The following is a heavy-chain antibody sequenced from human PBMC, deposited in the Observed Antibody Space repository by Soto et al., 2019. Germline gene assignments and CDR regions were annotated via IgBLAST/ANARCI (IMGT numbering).Heavy chain of an antibody. J-gene: IGHJ6*02. CDR1: GYTFTSYY. Sequence: GASVKVSCKASGYTFTSYYMHWVRQAPGQGLEWMGLINPSGGSTGYAQKFQGRVTTTRDTSTSTVYMELSSLRSEDTAVYYCARDRPPRIAAAGTWYYYSMDVWGQGTTVTVSS. V-gene: IGHV1-46*01. CDR2: INPSGGST. CDR3: ARDRPPRIAAAGTWYYYSMDV. D-gene: IGHD6-13*01.